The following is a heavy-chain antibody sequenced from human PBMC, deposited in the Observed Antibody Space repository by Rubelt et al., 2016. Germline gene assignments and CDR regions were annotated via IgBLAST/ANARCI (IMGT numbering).Heavy chain of an antibody. CDR2: IYYSGST. V-gene: IGHV4-39*02. Sequence: QLQLQESGPGLVKPSETLSLTCTVSGGSISSTTYYWGWIRQPPGTGLEWIGSIYYSGSTYYNPSLKSRLTISVDTSKNSLSLKLRAVSAADTAVYYCARLVVTPRLGLDYWGQGTLVTVSS. J-gene: IGHJ4*02. D-gene: IGHD2-21*02. CDR3: ARLVVTPRLGLDY. CDR1: GGSISSTTYY.